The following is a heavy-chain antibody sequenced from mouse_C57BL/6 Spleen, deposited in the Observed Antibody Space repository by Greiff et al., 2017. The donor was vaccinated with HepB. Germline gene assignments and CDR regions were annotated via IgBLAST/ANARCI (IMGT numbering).Heavy chain of an antibody. V-gene: IGHV1-64*01. D-gene: IGHD2-4*01. CDR2: IHPNSGST. Sequence: VKLQQPGAELVKPGASVKLSCKASGYTFTSYWMHWVKQRPGQGLEWIGMIHPNSGSTNYNEKFKSKATLTVDKSSSTAYMQLSSLTSEDSAVYYCARRRHYDYDGFAYWGQGTLVTVSA. J-gene: IGHJ3*01. CDR3: ARRRHYDYDGFAY. CDR1: GYTFTSYW.